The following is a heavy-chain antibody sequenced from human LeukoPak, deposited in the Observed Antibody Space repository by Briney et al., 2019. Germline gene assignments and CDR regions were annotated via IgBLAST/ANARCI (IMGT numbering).Heavy chain of an antibody. Sequence: SETLSLSCTVSGDSINSSDYYWACIRQPPGEGLGWIGTIYYSGSTYYKSSLKSRLTISVDSSKNQFSLKMISVTAADTGVYYCARHGNWDPFDYWGRGALVTVSS. J-gene: IGHJ4*02. CDR3: ARHGNWDPFDY. CDR2: IYYSGST. CDR1: GDSINSSDYY. D-gene: IGHD7-27*01. V-gene: IGHV4-39*01.